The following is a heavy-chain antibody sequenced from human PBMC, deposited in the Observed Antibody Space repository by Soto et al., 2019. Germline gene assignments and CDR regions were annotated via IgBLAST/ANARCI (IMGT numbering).Heavy chain of an antibody. V-gene: IGHV3-64*04. CDR1: GFTFSSYA. J-gene: IGHJ6*03. Sequence: GGSLRLSCSASGFTFSSYAMHWVRQAPGKGLEYVSAISSNGGSTYYADSVKGRFTISRDNSKNTLYLQMNSLRAEDTAVYYCAKAAGGITYYYYYMDVWGKGTTVTVSS. D-gene: IGHD6-13*01. CDR3: AKAAGGITYYYYYMDV. CDR2: ISSNGGST.